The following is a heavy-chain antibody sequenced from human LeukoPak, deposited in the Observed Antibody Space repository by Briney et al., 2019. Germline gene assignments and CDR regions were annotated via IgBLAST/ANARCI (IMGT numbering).Heavy chain of an antibody. J-gene: IGHJ4*02. CDR1: GGSISSGGYY. CDR3: ARSLGDVDIVAYFDY. Sequence: SETLSLTCTVSGGSISSGGYYWSWIRQHPGKGLEWIGYIYYSGSTYYNPSLKSRVTISVDTSKNQFSLKLSSVTAADTAVYYCARSLGDVDIVAYFDYWGQGTLVTVSS. V-gene: IGHV4-31*03. CDR2: IYYSGST. D-gene: IGHD5-12*01.